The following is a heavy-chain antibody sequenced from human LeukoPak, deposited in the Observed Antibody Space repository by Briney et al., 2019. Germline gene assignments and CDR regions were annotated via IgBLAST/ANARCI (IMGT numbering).Heavy chain of an antibody. D-gene: IGHD3-9*01. J-gene: IGHJ4*02. V-gene: IGHV3-30*02. Sequence: GGSLRLSCAASGFTFSSYGMHWVRQAPGKGLEWVAFIRYDGSNKYYADSVKGRFTISRDNSKNTLYLQMNSLRAEDTAVYYCAKTNILTGYLALVYWGQGTLVTVSS. CDR2: IRYDGSNK. CDR3: AKTNILTGYLALVY. CDR1: GFTFSSYG.